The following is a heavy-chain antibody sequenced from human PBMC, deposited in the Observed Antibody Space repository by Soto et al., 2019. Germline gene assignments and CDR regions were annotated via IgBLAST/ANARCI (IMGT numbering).Heavy chain of an antibody. V-gene: IGHV3-33*01. J-gene: IGHJ4*02. CDR2: IWHDGSKK. CDR1: GFIFRDYG. CDR3: ASQAFDY. Sequence: VGSLRLSCTASGFIFRDYGMQWVRQAPGKGLEWLAFIWHDGSKKYYADSLKGRFTISRDNSKNTMYLQMSSPTVEDTAVYYCASQAFDYWGQGTLVTVSS.